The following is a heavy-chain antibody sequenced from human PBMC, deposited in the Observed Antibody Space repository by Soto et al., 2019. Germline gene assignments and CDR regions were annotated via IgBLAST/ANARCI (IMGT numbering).Heavy chain of an antibody. CDR3: AKDQVVGATMRYYYCGMDV. CDR1: GFTFSSYA. CDR2: ISGSGGST. D-gene: IGHD1-26*01. J-gene: IGHJ6*02. Sequence: PGGSLRLSCAASGFTFSSYAMSWVRQAPGKGLEWVSAISGSGGSTYYADSVKGRFTISRDNSKNTLYLQMNSLRAEDTAVYYCAKDQVVGATMRYYYCGMDVWGQGTTVTVSS. V-gene: IGHV3-23*01.